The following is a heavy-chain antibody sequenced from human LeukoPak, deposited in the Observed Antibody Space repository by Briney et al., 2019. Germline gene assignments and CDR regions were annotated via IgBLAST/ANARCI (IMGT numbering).Heavy chain of an antibody. CDR1: GFTFSTYS. CDR2: ISGGGSAI. CDR3: AKEKAAGDCPDY. J-gene: IGHJ4*02. D-gene: IGHD2-21*02. V-gene: IGHV3-48*01. Sequence: GGSLRLSCAASGFTFSTYSMNWVRQAPGRGLEWLSYISGGGSAIYYADSVKGRFTISRDNAKNSVSLQMNSLRAEDTAVYYCAKEKAAGDCPDYWGQGTLVTVSS.